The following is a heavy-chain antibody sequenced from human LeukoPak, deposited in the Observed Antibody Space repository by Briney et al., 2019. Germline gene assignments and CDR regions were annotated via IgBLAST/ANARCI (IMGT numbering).Heavy chain of an antibody. J-gene: IGHJ4*02. Sequence: SETLSLTCAVSGGSISSGGYSWSWIRQHPGKGLECIGYIYYSGSTYYTPSLRSRVTISVDTSKNQFSLKLSSVTAADTAIYYCARSSGSGGYCFDYWGQGTLVTVSS. CDR2: IYYSGST. V-gene: IGHV4-31*11. CDR1: GGSISSGGYS. CDR3: ARSSGSGGYCFDY. D-gene: IGHD3-22*01.